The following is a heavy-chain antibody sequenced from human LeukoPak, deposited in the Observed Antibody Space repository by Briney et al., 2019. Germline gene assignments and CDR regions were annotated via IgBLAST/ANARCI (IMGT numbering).Heavy chain of an antibody. CDR3: AKDLSGSYDY. D-gene: IGHD1-26*01. CDR1: GFTVSSNY. V-gene: IGHV3-53*01. J-gene: IGHJ4*02. CDR2: LYSGGTT. Sequence: GRSLRLSCAASGFTVSSNYMSWVRQAPGKGLEWVSVLYSGGTTYYADSVKGRFTVSRDNSKNTLYLQMNSLRAEDTAVYYCAKDLSGSYDYWGQGTLVTVSS.